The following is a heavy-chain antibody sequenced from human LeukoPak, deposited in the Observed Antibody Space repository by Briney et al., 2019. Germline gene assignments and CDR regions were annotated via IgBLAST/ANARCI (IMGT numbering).Heavy chain of an antibody. CDR1: GFNFVDYA. Sequence: GGSLRLSCAASGFNFVDYAMHWVRQVPGKGLEWVSGISYNSGTIVYADSVKGRFTISRDNAKNSLYLQMYSLRAEDTAVYYCARDQGKGFDYWGQGTLVTVSS. CDR3: ARDQGKGFDY. J-gene: IGHJ4*02. V-gene: IGHV3-9*01. D-gene: IGHD3-10*01. CDR2: ISYNSGTI.